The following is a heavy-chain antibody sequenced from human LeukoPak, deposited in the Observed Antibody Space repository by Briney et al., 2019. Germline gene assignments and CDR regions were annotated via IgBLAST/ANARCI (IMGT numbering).Heavy chain of an antibody. CDR2: IYHSGST. J-gene: IGHJ4*02. D-gene: IGHD5-18*01. CDR3: ARDGLWSSHFDY. V-gene: IGHV4-38-2*02. CDR1: GYSISSGYY. Sequence: SETLSLTCTVSGYSISSGYYWGWIRQPPGKGLEWIGSIYHSGSTYYNPSLKSRVTISVDTSKNQFSLKLSSVTAADTAVYYCARDGLWSSHFDYWGQGTLVTVSS.